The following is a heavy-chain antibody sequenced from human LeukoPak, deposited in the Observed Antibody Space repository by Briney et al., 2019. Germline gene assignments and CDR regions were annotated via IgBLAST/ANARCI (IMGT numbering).Heavy chain of an antibody. CDR3: ARTLTYYYDSSGYYPPLGY. CDR2: ISAYNGNT. Sequence: GASVKVSCKASGYTFTSYGISWVRQARGQGLEWMGWISAYNGNTNYAQKLQGRVTMTTDTSTSTAYMELRSLRSDDTAVYYCARTLTYYYDSSGYYPPLGYWGQGTLVTVSS. D-gene: IGHD3-22*01. J-gene: IGHJ4*02. CDR1: GYTFTSYG. V-gene: IGHV1-18*01.